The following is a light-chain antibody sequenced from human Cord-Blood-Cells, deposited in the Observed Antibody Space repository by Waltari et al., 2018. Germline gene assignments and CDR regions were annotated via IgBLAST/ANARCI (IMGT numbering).Light chain of an antibody. V-gene: IGLV2-11*01. CDR1: SSDVGGYNY. J-gene: IGLJ3*02. Sequence: QSALTQPRSVSGSPGPSVTISCTGTSSDVGGYNYVSWYHQHPGKAPKLMIYDVSKRPSGVPDRFSGSKSGNTASLTISGLQAEDEADYYCCSYAGSYTWVFGGGTKLTVL. CDR2: DVS. CDR3: CSYAGSYTWV.